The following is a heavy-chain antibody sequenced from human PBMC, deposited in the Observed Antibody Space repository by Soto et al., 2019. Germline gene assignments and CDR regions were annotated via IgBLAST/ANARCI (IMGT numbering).Heavy chain of an antibody. CDR3: AKDDYVWGSYRKFDY. CDR2: ISGSGGST. D-gene: IGHD3-16*02. J-gene: IGHJ4*02. Sequence: EVQLLESGGGLVQPGGSLRLSCAASGFTFSSYAMSWVRQAPGKGLEWVSAISGSGGSTYYADSVKGRFTISRDNSKTTLYLQMNSLRAEDTAVYYCAKDDYVWGSYRKFDYWGQGTLVTVSS. CDR1: GFTFSSYA. V-gene: IGHV3-23*01.